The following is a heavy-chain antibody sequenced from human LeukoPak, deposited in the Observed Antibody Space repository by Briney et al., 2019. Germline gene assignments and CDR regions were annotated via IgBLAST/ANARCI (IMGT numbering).Heavy chain of an antibody. V-gene: IGHV3-73*01. CDR1: GFTFSGSA. Sequence: GGSLKLSCAASGFTFSGSAMHWARQASGKGLEWVGRIRSKANSYATAYAASVKGRFTISRDDSKNTAYLQMNSLKTEDTAVYYCTRHLYCSSTSCYGDWFDPWGQGTLVTVSS. CDR3: TRHLYCSSTSCYGDWFDP. D-gene: IGHD2-2*01. CDR2: IRSKANSYAT. J-gene: IGHJ5*02.